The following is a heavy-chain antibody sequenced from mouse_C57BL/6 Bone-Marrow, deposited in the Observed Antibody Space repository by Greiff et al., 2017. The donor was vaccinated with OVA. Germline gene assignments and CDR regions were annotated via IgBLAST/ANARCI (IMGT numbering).Heavy chain of an antibody. V-gene: IGHV5-6*02. CDR3: ARLRGLGY. CDR1: GFTFSSYG. Sequence: DVMLVESGGDLVKPGGSLKLSCAASGFTFSSYGMSWVRQTPDKRLEWVATISSGGSYTYYPDSVKGRFTISRDNAKNTLYLQMSSLKSEDTAMYYCARLRGLGYWGQGTTLTVSS. CDR2: ISSGGSYT. J-gene: IGHJ2*01.